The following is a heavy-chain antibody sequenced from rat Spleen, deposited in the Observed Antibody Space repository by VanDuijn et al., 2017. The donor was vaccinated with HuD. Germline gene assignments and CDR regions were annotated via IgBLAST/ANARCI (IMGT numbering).Heavy chain of an antibody. CDR2: ITRTGGST. Sequence: EVQLVESGGGLVQPGRSLKLSCVAAGFTFNNYWMTCIRQAPGQGLEWVASITRTGGSTYCPDSVKGRFTISRYNAKSTLYLQMASLRSEDTATYYCARRYDFDYWGQGDMVTVSS. J-gene: IGHJ2*01. V-gene: IGHV5-31*01. D-gene: IGHD2-1*01. CDR3: ARRYDFDY. CDR1: GFTFNNYW.